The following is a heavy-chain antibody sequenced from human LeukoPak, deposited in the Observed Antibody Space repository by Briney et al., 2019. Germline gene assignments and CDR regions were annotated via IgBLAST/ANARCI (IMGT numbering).Heavy chain of an antibody. CDR1: GFTFSSYG. J-gene: IGHJ5*02. CDR2: ISSDGINK. CDR3: AKDGSSSGGFDP. D-gene: IGHD6-13*01. V-gene: IGHV3-30*18. Sequence: PGRSLRLSCAAYGFTFSSYGMQWVRQAPGKGREWVAVISSDGINKYYADSVKGRFTISRDNSKNTLYLQMNSLRADNTAVYYCAKDGSSSGGFDPWGEGTLVTVSS.